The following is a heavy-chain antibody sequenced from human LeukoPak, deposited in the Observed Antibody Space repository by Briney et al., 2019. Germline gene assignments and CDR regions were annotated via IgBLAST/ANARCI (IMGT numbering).Heavy chain of an antibody. D-gene: IGHD3-10*01. J-gene: IGHJ6*02. CDR2: IYYSGST. Sequence: SSETLSLTCTVSGGSISSYYWSWIRQPPGKGLEWIGYIYYSGSTNYNPSLKSRVTISVDTSKNQFSLKLSSVTAADTAVYYCASGPYGSGSFPYYYYGMDVWGQGTTVTVSS. V-gene: IGHV4-59*01. CDR1: GGSISSYY. CDR3: ASGPYGSGSFPYYYYGMDV.